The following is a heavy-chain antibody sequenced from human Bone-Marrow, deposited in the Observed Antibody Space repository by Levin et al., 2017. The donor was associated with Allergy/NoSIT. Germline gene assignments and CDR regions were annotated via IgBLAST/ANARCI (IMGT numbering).Heavy chain of an antibody. CDR1: GYTFTSYA. CDR3: ARVSSPSDFWSGPSLDAFDI. Sequence: GESLKISCKASGYTFTSYAMNWVRQAPGQGLEWMGWINTNTGNPTYAQGFTGRFVFSLDTSVSTAYLQISSLKAEDTAVYYCARVSSPSDFWSGPSLDAFDIWGQGTMVTVSS. CDR2: INTNTGNP. V-gene: IGHV7-4-1*02. J-gene: IGHJ3*02. D-gene: IGHD3-3*01.